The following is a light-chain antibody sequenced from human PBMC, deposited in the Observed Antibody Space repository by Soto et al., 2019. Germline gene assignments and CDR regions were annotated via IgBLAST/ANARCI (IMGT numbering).Light chain of an antibody. V-gene: IGKV3-15*01. CDR2: GAS. J-gene: IGKJ5*01. CDR1: QSLRSS. Sequence: VMTQSPATLSVSPGERATLSCRASQSLRSSLAWYQQKPGQAPRLLIYGASTRATGIPARFSGSGSGTEFTLTISSLQSEDFAVYYCQHYVSPPITFGQGTRLEIK. CDR3: QHYVSPPIT.